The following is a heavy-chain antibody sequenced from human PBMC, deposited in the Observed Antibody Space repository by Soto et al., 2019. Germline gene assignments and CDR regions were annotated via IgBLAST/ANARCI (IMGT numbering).Heavy chain of an antibody. J-gene: IGHJ5*02. CDR1: GFTFSSYA. CDR3: ANPPLKMLYAYNWFDP. Sequence: EVQLLESGGGLVQPGGSLRLSCAASGFTFSSYAMSWVRQAPGKGLEWVSGISGSGGRTYYSDSVKGRFTISRDNSKNTLYLQMNSLRAEDTAVYYCANPPLKMLYAYNWFDPWGQGTLVTVSS. V-gene: IGHV3-23*01. D-gene: IGHD2-8*01. CDR2: ISGSGGRT.